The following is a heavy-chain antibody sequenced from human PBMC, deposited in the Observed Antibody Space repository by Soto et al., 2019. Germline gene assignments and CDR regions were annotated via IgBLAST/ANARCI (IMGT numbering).Heavy chain of an antibody. V-gene: IGHV1-18*04. CDR3: ARVRSPGHPPYNSFDP. Sequence: GASVKVSCKASGYTFISSDITWVRQAPGQGLEWMGWISAYNGNTNVPQNLQGRVILTTDTSTDTAYMELRSLRSDDTAMYYCARVRSPGHPPYNSFDPWGQGTLVTVSS. J-gene: IGHJ5*02. CDR2: ISAYNGNT. CDR1: GYTFISSD.